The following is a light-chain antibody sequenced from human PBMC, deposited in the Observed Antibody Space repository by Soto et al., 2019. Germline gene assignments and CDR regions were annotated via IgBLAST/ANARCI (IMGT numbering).Light chain of an antibody. CDR1: SSDVGGYNY. CDR3: SSYISSSTLVV. CDR2: EVS. J-gene: IGLJ2*01. V-gene: IGLV2-14*01. Sequence: QSALTQPASVSGSPGQSITISCTGTSSDVGGYNYVSWYQQLPGKASKLMIYEVSNRPSGVSNRFSGSKSGNTASLTISGLQAEDEADYYCSSYISSSTLVVFGGGTKLTVL.